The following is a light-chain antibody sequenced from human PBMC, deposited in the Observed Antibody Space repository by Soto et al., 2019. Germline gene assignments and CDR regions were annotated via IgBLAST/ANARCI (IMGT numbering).Light chain of an antibody. CDR1: QSVRNY. J-gene: IGKJ1*01. Sequence: IVMTQSPATLSVSPGERATLSCRASQSVRNYLVWYQQRPGQAPRLLIFGASTRATDIPARFSGSGSGTELTLTISSLQSEDFAVYYCQQYNNWPRTFGQGTKV. CDR2: GAS. V-gene: IGKV3-15*01. CDR3: QQYNNWPRT.